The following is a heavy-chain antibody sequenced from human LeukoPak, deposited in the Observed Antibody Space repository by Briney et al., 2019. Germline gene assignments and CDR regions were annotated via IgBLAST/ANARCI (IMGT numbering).Heavy chain of an antibody. CDR1: GYTFTSYG. J-gene: IGHJ4*02. V-gene: IGHV1-18*01. CDR2: ISAYNGNT. D-gene: IGHD3-22*01. CDR3: ARGPYYYDSSGNQIDY. Sequence: ASVKVSCKASGYTFTSYGISWVRQAPGQGLEWMGWISAYNGNTNYAQKLQGRVTMTRNTSISTAYMELSSLRSEDTAVYYCARGPYYYDSSGNQIDYWGQGTLVTVSS.